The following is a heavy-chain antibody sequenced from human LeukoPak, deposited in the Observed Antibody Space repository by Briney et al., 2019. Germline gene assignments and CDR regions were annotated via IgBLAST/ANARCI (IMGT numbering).Heavy chain of an antibody. CDR2: IYYSGST. D-gene: IGHD6-19*01. CDR1: GGSISSYY. CDR3: ARQPYSSGWYVDY. V-gene: IGHV4-59*08. J-gene: IGHJ4*02. Sequence: PSEILSLTCTVSGGSISSYYWSWIRQPPGKGLEWIGYIYYSGSTNYNPSLKSRVTISVDTSKNQFSLKLSSVTAADTAVYYCARQPYSSGWYVDYWGQGTLVTVSS.